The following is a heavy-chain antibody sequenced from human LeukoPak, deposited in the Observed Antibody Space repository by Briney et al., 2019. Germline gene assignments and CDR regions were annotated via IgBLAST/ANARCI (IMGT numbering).Heavy chain of an antibody. J-gene: IGHJ3*01. CDR2: IYNSANT. CDR3: ARRFSSRSDGNVYDYGHDAFDV. D-gene: IGHD4-17*01. Sequence: SETLSLTCSVSGDSISSSYWSWIRQPPGKGLEWIGNIYNSANTNYNPSLQSRVTMSVDTSKSQFSLQLTSVSAADTAVYYCARRFSSRSDGNVYDYGHDAFDVWGQGTLVTVSS. V-gene: IGHV4-59*08. CDR1: GDSISSSY.